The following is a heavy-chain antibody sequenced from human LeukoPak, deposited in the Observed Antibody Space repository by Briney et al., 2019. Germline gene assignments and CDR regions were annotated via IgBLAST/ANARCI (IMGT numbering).Heavy chain of an antibody. D-gene: IGHD2-15*01. Sequence: SETLSLTCTVSGCSVSSSSFHWGWIRQPPGQGLEGFGRIYYSGTTSYNPTPQNRVTVSAGNSYNHFSLQMEYVSAADTAIYSCARHRCSGDRCKSVDWFDPRGQGILVTVSS. J-gene: IGHJ5*02. V-gene: IGHV4-39*01. CDR2: IYYSGTT. CDR3: ARHRCSGDRCKSVDWFDP. CDR1: GCSVSSSSFH.